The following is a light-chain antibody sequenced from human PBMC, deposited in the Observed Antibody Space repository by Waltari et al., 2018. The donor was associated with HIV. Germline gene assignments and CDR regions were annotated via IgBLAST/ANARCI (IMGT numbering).Light chain of an antibody. J-gene: IGLJ1*01. CDR2: GKN. CDR1: SLRSYY. V-gene: IGLV3-19*01. CDR3: NSRDSSGNIYV. Sequence: SSELTQYPAVSVALGQTVRITCQGNSLRSYYASWYQQKPGQAPVLVIYGKNNRPLGIPDRLSGASSGNTAAVTIAGDQAEDEADYYCNSRDSSGNIYVVGTGTKVIVL.